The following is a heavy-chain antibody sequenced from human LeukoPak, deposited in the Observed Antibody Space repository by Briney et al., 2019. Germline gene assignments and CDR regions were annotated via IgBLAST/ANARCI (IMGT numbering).Heavy chain of an antibody. Sequence: SVKVSCKASGGTFGSYAISWVRQAPGQGLEWMGGIIPIFGTANYAQKFQGRVTITTDESTSTAYMELSSLRSEDTAVYYCARVEWGDYGNFDAFDIWGQGTMVTVSS. CDR1: GGTFGSYA. D-gene: IGHD4-17*01. V-gene: IGHV1-69*05. CDR3: ARVEWGDYGNFDAFDI. CDR2: IIPIFGTA. J-gene: IGHJ3*02.